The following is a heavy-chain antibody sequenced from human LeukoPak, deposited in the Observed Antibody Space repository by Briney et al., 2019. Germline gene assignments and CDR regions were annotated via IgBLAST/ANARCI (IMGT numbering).Heavy chain of an antibody. Sequence: GASVKVSCKASGYTFTSYYMHWVRQAPGQGLEWMGIINPSGGSTSYAQKFQGRVTMTRDTSTSTVYMELSSLRSEDTAVYYCARDSSGSTPYSSYYYYYMDVWGKGTTVTVSS. J-gene: IGHJ6*03. D-gene: IGHD2-2*01. CDR3: ARDSSGSTPYSSYYYYYMDV. V-gene: IGHV1-46*01. CDR2: INPSGGST. CDR1: GYTFTSYY.